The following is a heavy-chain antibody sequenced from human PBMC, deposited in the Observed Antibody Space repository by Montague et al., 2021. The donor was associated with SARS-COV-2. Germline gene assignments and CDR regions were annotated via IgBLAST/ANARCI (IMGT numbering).Heavy chain of an antibody. Sequence: SLRLSCAASGFTFSSYGMHWVRQAPGKGLEWVAVIWYDGSNKYYADSVKGRFTISRDNSKNTLYLQMNSLRAEDTAVYYCAKESVWGAFDTWGQGTMVTVSS. CDR3: AKESVWGAFDT. V-gene: IGHV3-33*06. D-gene: IGHD3-16*01. J-gene: IGHJ3*02. CDR1: GFTFSSYG. CDR2: IWYDGSNK.